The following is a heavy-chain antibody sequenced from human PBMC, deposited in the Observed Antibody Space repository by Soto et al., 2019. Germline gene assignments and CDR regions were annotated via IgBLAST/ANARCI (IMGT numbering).Heavy chain of an antibody. CDR1: GGSSSSYY. J-gene: IGHJ3*01. V-gene: IGHV4-59*01. CDR2: IYYSGST. D-gene: IGHD3-10*01. Sequence: LETLPLTCTVSGGSSSSYYWSWIRQPPGKGLEWIGYIYYSGSTKYNPSLKSRVTISVDTSKNRFSLRLSSVTAADTAVYYCARVWGGAFDFWGQGTMVTVSS. CDR3: ARVWGGAFDF.